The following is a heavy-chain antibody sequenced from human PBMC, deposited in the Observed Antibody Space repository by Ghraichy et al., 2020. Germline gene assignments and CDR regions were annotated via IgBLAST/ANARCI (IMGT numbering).Heavy chain of an antibody. D-gene: IGHD6-19*01. Sequence: GGSLRLSCAASGFTFTKYALSWVRQAPGKGLEWVSLISATGGSTFYADSVKGRFTISRDVSKNTLYMEMNNLRVEDTAVYFCAKGHVGSVAVAGCFHHWGQGALVSFSS. J-gene: IGHJ1*01. CDR1: GFTFTKYA. V-gene: IGHV3-23*01. CDR3: AKGHVGSVAVAGCFHH. CDR2: ISATGGST.